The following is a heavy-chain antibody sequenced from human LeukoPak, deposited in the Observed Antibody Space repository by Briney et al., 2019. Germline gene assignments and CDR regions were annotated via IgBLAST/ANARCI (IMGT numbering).Heavy chain of an antibody. V-gene: IGHV3-64D*06. CDR3: VKGSTYGSSGYYESDAFDI. Sequence: GGSLRLSCSASGFTFSSYAMHWVRQAPGKGLEYVSAISSNGGSTYYADSVKGRFTISRDNSKNTLYLQMSSLRAEDTAVYYCVKGSTYGSSGYYESDAFDIWGQGTMVTVSS. D-gene: IGHD3-22*01. J-gene: IGHJ3*02. CDR2: ISSNGGST. CDR1: GFTFSSYA.